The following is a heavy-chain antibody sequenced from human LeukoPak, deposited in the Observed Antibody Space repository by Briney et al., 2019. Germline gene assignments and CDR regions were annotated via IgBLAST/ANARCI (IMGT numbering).Heavy chain of an antibody. Sequence: GGSLRLSCVGSEFTFSSYPMTWVRQAPGKGLEWVSAISVSGDDTYYADSVKGRFTISRDNSKNTLYLQMNSLRAGDTAVYYCAKYKVAVPGAFDHWGQGTVVTLS. CDR2: ISVSGDDT. CDR1: EFTFSSYP. CDR3: AKYKVAVPGAFDH. V-gene: IGHV3-23*01. D-gene: IGHD1-1*01. J-gene: IGHJ5*02.